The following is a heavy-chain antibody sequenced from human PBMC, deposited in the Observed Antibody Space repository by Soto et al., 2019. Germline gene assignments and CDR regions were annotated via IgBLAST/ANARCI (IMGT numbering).Heavy chain of an antibody. V-gene: IGHV1-69*13. J-gene: IGHJ4*02. D-gene: IGHD6-19*01. CDR3: AREIAVAGRDLDY. CDR2: IIPIFGTA. Sequence: SVTVSRKASAGTFSRYAISRVRRAPGQGLEWMGGIIPIFGTANYAQKFQGRVTITADESTSTAYMELSGLRSEDTAVYYCAREIAVAGRDLDYWGQGTLVTVSS. CDR1: AGTFSRYA.